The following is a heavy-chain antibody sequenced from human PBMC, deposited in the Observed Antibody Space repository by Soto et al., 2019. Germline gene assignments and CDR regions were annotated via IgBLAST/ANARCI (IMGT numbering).Heavy chain of an antibody. D-gene: IGHD2-2*02. Sequence: QVQLVQSGAEVENPGASVKVSCKASGYTFTSYGISWVRQAPGQGLEWMGWISAYNGNTNYAQKLQGRVTMTTDTSTSTAYMELRRLRSDDTAVYYCARDHCSSTNCYTAVDYWGQGTLVTVAS. CDR3: ARDHCSSTNCYTAVDY. CDR1: GYTFTSYG. J-gene: IGHJ4*02. V-gene: IGHV1-18*04. CDR2: ISAYNGNT.